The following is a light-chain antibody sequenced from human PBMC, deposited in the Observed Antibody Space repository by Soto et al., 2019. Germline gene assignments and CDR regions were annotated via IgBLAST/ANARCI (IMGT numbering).Light chain of an antibody. CDR2: GAS. Sequence: EIVLTQSPGTLSLSPGERATLSCRASQSVSSSYLGWYQQKAGQAPRLLIYGASSRATGIPDRFSGSGSGTDFTLTISRLEPEDFAVYYCQQYGSSPPWTFGQGTKVEIK. CDR3: QQYGSSPPWT. CDR1: QSVSSSY. J-gene: IGKJ1*01. V-gene: IGKV3-20*01.